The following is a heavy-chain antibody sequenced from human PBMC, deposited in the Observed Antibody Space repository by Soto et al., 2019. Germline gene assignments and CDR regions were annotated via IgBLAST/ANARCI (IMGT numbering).Heavy chain of an antibody. J-gene: IGHJ5*02. V-gene: IGHV4-31*03. D-gene: IGHD3-10*01. Sequence: QVQLQESGPGLVKPSQTLSLTCTVSGGSISSGGYYWSWIRQHPGKGLEWIGYIYYSGSTYYNPSLKSRVTRSVDTSKNQFSLKLSSVTAADTAVYYCAREVGGSGSWYNWFDPWGQGTLVTVSS. CDR2: IYYSGST. CDR1: GGSISSGGYY. CDR3: AREVGGSGSWYNWFDP.